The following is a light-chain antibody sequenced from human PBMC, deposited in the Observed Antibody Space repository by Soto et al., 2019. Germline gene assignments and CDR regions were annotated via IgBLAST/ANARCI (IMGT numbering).Light chain of an antibody. J-gene: IGKJ2*01. CDR2: WAS. CDR3: QQYYITPET. Sequence: DIVMTQSPDSLAVSLGERATINCKSSQSVLYSSNNKNYLAWYQQKPGQPPKLLIYWASTRESGVPDRFSGSGSGTDFPLTTSSLQAEDVAVYYCQQYYITPETFGQGTKLEIK. CDR1: QSVLYSSNNKNY. V-gene: IGKV4-1*01.